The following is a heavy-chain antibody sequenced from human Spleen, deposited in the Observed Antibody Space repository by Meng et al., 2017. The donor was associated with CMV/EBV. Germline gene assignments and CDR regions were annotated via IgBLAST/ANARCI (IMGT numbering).Heavy chain of an antibody. J-gene: IGHJ4*02. CDR2: INPSGGST. V-gene: IGHV1-46*01. CDR1: GYTFTSYY. CDR3: ARYRSGWYDY. D-gene: IGHD6-19*01. Sequence: ASVKVSCKASGYTFTSYYMHWVRQAPGQGLEWMGIINPSGGSTSYAQKFQGRVTMTRDTSTSTAYMELSRLRSDDTAVYYCARYRSGWYDYWGQGTLVTVSS.